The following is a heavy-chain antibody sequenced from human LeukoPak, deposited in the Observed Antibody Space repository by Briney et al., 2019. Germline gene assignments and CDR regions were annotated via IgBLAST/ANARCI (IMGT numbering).Heavy chain of an antibody. D-gene: IGHD3-22*01. Sequence: GGSLRLSCAASGFTFSTYSMNWVRQAPGKGLEWVSYISSGSSTIYYADSVKGRFTISRDNAKNSLYLQMNSLRAEDTAVYYCASSAGGSGYYRPLDYWGQGTLVTVSS. V-gene: IGHV3-48*01. CDR1: GFTFSTYS. J-gene: IGHJ4*02. CDR3: ASSAGGSGYYRPLDY. CDR2: ISSGSSTI.